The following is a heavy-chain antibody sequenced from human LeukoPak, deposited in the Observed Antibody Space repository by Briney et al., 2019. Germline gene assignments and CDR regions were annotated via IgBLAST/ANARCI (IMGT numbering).Heavy chain of an antibody. CDR3: ATRGHSSSPIWLDY. CDR2: IIPIFGTA. CDR1: GGTFSNYA. J-gene: IGHJ4*02. D-gene: IGHD6-6*01. V-gene: IGHV1-69*05. Sequence: ASVKVSCKASGGTFSNYAISWVRQAPGQGLEWMGGIIPIFGTANYAQKFQGRVTITTDESTSTAYMELSSLRSEDTAVYYCATRGHSSSPIWLDYWGQGTLVTVSS.